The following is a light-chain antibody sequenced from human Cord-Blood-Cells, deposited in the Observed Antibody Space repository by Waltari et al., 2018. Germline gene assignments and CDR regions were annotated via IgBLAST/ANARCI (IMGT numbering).Light chain of an antibody. V-gene: IGLV2-23*01. CDR2: EDS. CDR3: CSYAGSSTWV. J-gene: IGLJ3*02. Sequence: QSALTQPASVSGSPGQSITISCTGTSSDAGRYNLVSWYHQHPGKAPKLMIYEDSKRPSGVSNRFSGSKSGNTASLTISGLQAEDEADYYCCSYAGSSTWVFGGGTKLTVL. CDR1: SSDAGRYNL.